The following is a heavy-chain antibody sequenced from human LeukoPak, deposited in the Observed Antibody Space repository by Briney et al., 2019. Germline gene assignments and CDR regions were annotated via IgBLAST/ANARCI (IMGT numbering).Heavy chain of an antibody. D-gene: IGHD6-19*01. J-gene: IGHJ4*02. CDR1: GFTFGAYW. V-gene: IGHV3-7*03. CDR3: ARSPEVPGTPYFDY. Sequence: GGSLRLSCAASGFTFGAYWMSWVRQAPGKGLEWVANIKQDGTEKYYVDSVKGRFIISRDNANNSLFLQMNSLRAEDTAVYCCARSPEVPGTPYFDYWGQGALVTDSS. CDR2: IKQDGTEK.